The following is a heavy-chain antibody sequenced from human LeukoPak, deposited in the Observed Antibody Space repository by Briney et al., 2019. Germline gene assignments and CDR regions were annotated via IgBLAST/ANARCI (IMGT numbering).Heavy chain of an antibody. CDR3: ATQGVASPDYYYYGMDV. CDR2: FDPEDGET. J-gene: IGHJ6*02. Sequence: ASVKVSCKVSGYTLTELSMHWVRQAPGKGLEWMGGFDPEDGETIYAQKFQGRVTMTEDTSTETAYMELSSLRSEDTAVYYCATQGVASPDYYYYGMDVWGQGTTVTVSS. V-gene: IGHV1-24*01. CDR1: GYTLTELS. D-gene: IGHD3-3*01.